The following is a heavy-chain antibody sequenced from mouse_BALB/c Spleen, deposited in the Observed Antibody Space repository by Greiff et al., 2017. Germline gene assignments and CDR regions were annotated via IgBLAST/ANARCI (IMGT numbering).Heavy chain of an antibody. J-gene: IGHJ4*01. D-gene: IGHD1-1*01. V-gene: IGHV5-12-1*01. Sequence: EVKLMESGGGLVKPGGSLKLSCAASGFAFSSYDMSWVRQTPEKRLEWVAYISSGGGSTYYPDTVKGRFTISRDNAKNTLYLQMSSLKSEDTAMYYCARRGSSYNYAMDYWGQGTSVTVSS. CDR2: ISSGGGST. CDR1: GFAFSSYD. CDR3: ARRGSSYNYAMDY.